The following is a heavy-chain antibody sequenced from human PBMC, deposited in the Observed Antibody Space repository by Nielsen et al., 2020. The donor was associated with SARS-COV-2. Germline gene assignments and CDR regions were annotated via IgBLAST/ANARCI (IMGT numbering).Heavy chain of an antibody. J-gene: IGHJ4*02. CDR1: GFTFSDYY. V-gene: IGHV3-11*01. CDR2: ISSSGSTI. Sequence: GESLKISCAASGFTFSDYYMSWIRQAPGKGLEWVSYISSSGSTIYYADSVKGRFTISRDNAKNSLYLQMNSLRAEDTAVYYCARAPPGYSYGRTYFDYWGQGTLVTVSS. CDR3: ARAPPGYSYGRTYFDY. D-gene: IGHD5-18*01.